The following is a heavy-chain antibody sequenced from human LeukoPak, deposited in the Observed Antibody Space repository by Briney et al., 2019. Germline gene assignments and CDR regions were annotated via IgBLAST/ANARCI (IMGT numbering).Heavy chain of an antibody. CDR1: GYTFTSYG. CDR2: ISAYNGNT. CDR3: ARAWAVADNIDY. J-gene: IGHJ4*02. V-gene: IGHV1-18*01. D-gene: IGHD6-19*01. Sequence: ASVKVSCTASGYTFTSYGISWVRQAPGQGLEWMGWISAYNGNTNYAQKVKGRVTMTTDTSTSTAYMELRSLRSDDTAVYYCARAWAVADNIDYWGQGTLVTVSS.